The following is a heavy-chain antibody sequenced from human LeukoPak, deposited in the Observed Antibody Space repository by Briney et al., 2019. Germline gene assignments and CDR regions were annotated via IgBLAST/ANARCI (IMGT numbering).Heavy chain of an antibody. D-gene: IGHD5-24*01. CDR3: AAGRVEMATVSYYYGMDV. CDR1: GFTFDDYA. V-gene: IGHV3-43*02. Sequence: PGGSLRLSCAASGFTFDDYAIHWVRQAPGKGLEWVSLISGDGGSSYYPDSVKGRFTISRDNSKNSLYLQMNSLRTEDTALYYCAAGRVEMATVSYYYGMDVWGQGTTVTVSS. J-gene: IGHJ6*02. CDR2: ISGDGGSS.